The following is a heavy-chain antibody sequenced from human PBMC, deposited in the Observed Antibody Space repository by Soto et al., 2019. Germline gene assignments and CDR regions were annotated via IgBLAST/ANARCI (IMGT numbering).Heavy chain of an antibody. Sequence: GGSLRLSCAASGFIFSSYAMHWVRQAPGKGLEWVAVISYDGSNKYYADSVKGRFTISRDNSKNTLYLQMNSLRAEDTAVYYCARDQTERSAHSSYFDYWGQGTLVTVSS. CDR1: GFIFSSYA. CDR3: ARDQTERSAHSSYFDY. D-gene: IGHD3-3*01. J-gene: IGHJ4*02. V-gene: IGHV3-30-3*01. CDR2: ISYDGSNK.